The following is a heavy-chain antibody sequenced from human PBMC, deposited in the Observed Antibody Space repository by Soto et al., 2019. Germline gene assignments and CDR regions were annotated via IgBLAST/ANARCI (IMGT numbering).Heavy chain of an antibody. CDR1: GFTFSSYG. Sequence: GGSLRLSCAASGFTFSSYGMHWVRQAPGKGLEWVAVIWYDGSNEYYADSVKGRFTISRDNSKNTLYLQMNSLRAEDTAVYYCAKQQLVRWFDPWGQGTLVTVS. CDR3: AKQQLVRWFDP. CDR2: IWYDGSNE. V-gene: IGHV3-33*06. D-gene: IGHD6-13*01. J-gene: IGHJ5*02.